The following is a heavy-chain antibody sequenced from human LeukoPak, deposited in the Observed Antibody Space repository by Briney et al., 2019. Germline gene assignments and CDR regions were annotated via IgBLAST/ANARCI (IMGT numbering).Heavy chain of an antibody. Sequence: PSETLSLTCTVSGGSISSYYWSWIRQPPGKGLEWIGYIYYSGSTNYNPSLKSRVTISVDTSKNQFSLKLSSVTVADTAVYYCARGSGYYDYYYYGMDVWGQGTTVTVSS. D-gene: IGHD3-22*01. CDR2: IYYSGST. CDR1: GGSISSYY. V-gene: IGHV4-59*01. CDR3: ARGSGYYDYYYYGMDV. J-gene: IGHJ6*02.